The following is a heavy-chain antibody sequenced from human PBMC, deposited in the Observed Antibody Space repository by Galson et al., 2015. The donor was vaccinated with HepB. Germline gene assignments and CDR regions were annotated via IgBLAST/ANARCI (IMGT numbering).Heavy chain of an antibody. CDR2: INPSGGST. V-gene: IGHV1-46*01. D-gene: IGHD3-16*01. CDR1: GSTFTSYY. J-gene: IGHJ3*02. Sequence: SVKVSCKASGSTFTSYYMHWVRQAPGQGLEWMGIINPSGGSTSYAQKLQGRVTMTRDTSTSTVYMELSSLRSEDTAVYYCARDLGGYDAFDIWGQGTMVTVSS. CDR3: ARDLGGYDAFDI.